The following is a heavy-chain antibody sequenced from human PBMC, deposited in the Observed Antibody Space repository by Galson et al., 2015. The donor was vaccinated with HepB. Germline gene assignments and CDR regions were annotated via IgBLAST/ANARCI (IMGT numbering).Heavy chain of an antibody. Sequence: SLRLSCAASGFTFSSYWMSWVRQAPGKGLEWVANIKQDGSEKYYVDSVKGRFTISRDNAKNSLYLQMNSLRAEDTAVYYCARPYRRSWNWYFDLWGRGTLVTVSS. CDR1: GFTFSSYW. CDR2: IKQDGSEK. D-gene: IGHD3-16*02. V-gene: IGHV3-7*03. CDR3: ARPYRRSWNWYFDL. J-gene: IGHJ2*01.